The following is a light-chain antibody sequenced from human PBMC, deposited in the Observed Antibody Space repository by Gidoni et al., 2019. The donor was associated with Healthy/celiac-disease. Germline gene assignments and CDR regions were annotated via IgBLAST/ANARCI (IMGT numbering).Light chain of an antibody. CDR2: SNN. Sequence: QSVLTQPPSASGTPGQRVTISCSGSSSTIGSNTVNWYQQLPGTAPKLLIYSNNQRPSGVPDRFSGSKSGTSASRAISGLQSEDEADYYCAAWDDSLNGWVFGGGTKLTVL. V-gene: IGLV1-44*01. CDR3: AAWDDSLNGWV. CDR1: SSTIGSNT. J-gene: IGLJ3*02.